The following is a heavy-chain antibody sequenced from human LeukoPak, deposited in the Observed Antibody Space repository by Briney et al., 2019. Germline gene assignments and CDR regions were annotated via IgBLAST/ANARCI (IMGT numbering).Heavy chain of an antibody. CDR2: IYHSGST. Sequence: SQTLSLTCTVSGSPISSGGYYWSWIRQPPGKGLEWIGYIYHSGSTYYNPSLKSRVTISVDRSKNQFSLKLSSVTAADTAVYYCARGNSSSWPLDYWGQGTLVTVSS. D-gene: IGHD6-13*01. V-gene: IGHV4-30-2*01. J-gene: IGHJ4*02. CDR3: ARGNSSSWPLDY. CDR1: GSPISSGGYY.